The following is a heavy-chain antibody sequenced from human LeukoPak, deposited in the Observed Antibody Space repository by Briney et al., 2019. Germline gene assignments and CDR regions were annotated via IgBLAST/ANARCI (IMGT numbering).Heavy chain of an antibody. CDR1: GGSINNYY. D-gene: IGHD4-17*01. CDR3: ARGGDYGDLRYFDY. V-gene: IGHV4-59*01. J-gene: IGHJ4*02. Sequence: PSETLSLTCTVSGGSINNYYWSWIRQPPGKGLEWIGYIYYRGSTNYNPSLKSRVTFSVVTSKNQFSLKLNSVTAADTAVYYCARGGDYGDLRYFDYWGQGTLVTVSS. CDR2: IYYRGST.